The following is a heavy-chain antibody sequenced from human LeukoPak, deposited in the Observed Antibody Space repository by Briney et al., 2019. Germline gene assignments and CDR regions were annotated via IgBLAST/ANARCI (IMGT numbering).Heavy chain of an antibody. CDR3: ARENYADSGGNDY. D-gene: IGHD4-23*01. CDR2: ISYDGSNK. V-gene: IGHV3-30-3*01. CDR1: GFTFSSYA. Sequence: GGSLRLSCAASGFTFSSYAMHWVRQAPGKGLEWVAVISYDGSNKYYADSVKGRFTISRDNSKNTLYLQMNSLRAEDTAVYYCARENYADSGGNDYWGQGTLVTVSS. J-gene: IGHJ4*02.